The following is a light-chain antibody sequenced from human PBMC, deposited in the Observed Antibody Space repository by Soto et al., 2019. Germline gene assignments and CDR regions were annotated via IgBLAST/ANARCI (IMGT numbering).Light chain of an antibody. V-gene: IGKV3-11*01. J-gene: IGKJ4*01. CDR3: QQRSDWPLT. CDR2: DAS. CDR1: QSVSRY. Sequence: EIVLTQSPVTLSSSPGERATLSCRASQSVSRYLAWYQQKPGQPPRLLIYDASKRATGVPARFSGSGSGTDFTLTISSLEPEDFAVYYCQQRSDWPLTFGGGTDVEI.